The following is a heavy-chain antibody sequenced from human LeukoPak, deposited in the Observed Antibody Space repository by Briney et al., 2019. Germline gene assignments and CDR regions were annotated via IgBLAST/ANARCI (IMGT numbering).Heavy chain of an antibody. CDR2: IYYSGST. CDR3: ANYDFWSGPDY. J-gene: IGHJ4*02. Sequence: SETLSLTCTVSGGSISSYYWSWIRQPPGKGLEWIGYIYYSGSTYYNPSLKSRVTISVDTSKNQFSLKLSSVTAADTAVYYCANYDFWSGPDYWGQGTLVTVSS. CDR1: GGSISSYY. V-gene: IGHV4-59*04. D-gene: IGHD3-3*01.